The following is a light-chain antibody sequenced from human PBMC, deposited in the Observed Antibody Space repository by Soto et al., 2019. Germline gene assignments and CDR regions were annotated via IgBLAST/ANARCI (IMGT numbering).Light chain of an antibody. CDR2: DAS. Sequence: DIQMTQSPSTLSASVVDRVTITCRASQSIGSWLAWYQQKPGKAPKVLIYDASTLKSGVPSRFSGSGSGTEFTLTITSLQPEDFATYYCQQYNSYSQTFGQGTKVDIK. CDR3: QQYNSYSQT. CDR1: QSIGSW. V-gene: IGKV1-5*01. J-gene: IGKJ1*01.